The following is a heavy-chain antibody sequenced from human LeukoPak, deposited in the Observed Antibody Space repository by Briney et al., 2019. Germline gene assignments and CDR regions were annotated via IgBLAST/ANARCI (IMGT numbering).Heavy chain of an antibody. CDR2: INPSGGST. CDR1: GYTFTSYY. CDR3: ARVSSGGYGGSCYKPNDY. V-gene: IGHV1-46*01. D-gene: IGHD2-15*01. J-gene: IGHJ4*02. Sequence: ASVKVSCKASGYTFTSYYMHWVRQAPGQGLEWMGIINPSGGSTSYAQKFQGRVTMTRDTSTSTVYMELSSLRSEDTAVYYCARVSSGGYGGSCYKPNDYWGQGTLVTVSS.